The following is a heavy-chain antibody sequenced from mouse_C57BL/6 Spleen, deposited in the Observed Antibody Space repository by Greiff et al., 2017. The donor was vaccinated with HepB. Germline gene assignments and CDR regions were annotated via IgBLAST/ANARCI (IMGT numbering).Heavy chain of an antibody. J-gene: IGHJ2*01. V-gene: IGHV1-39*01. CDR3: ASGTTVVGPIDY. CDR2: INPNYGTT. D-gene: IGHD1-1*01. Sequence: QLVESGPELVKPGASVKISCKASGYSFTDYNMNWVKQSNGKSLEWIGVINPNYGTTSYNQKFKGKATLTVDQSSSTAYMQLNSLTSEDSAVYYCASGTTVVGPIDYWGQGTTLTVSS. CDR1: GYSFTDYN.